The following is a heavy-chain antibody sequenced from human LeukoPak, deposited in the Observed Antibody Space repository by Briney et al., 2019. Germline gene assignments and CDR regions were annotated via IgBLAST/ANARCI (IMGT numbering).Heavy chain of an antibody. CDR2: INGFNGGT. CDR3: ARDARAGYSDYLDY. J-gene: IGHJ4*02. V-gene: IGHV1-2*02. D-gene: IGHD5-12*01. CDR1: GYTFTGFY. Sequence: ASVKVSCKASGYTFTGFYVHWVRQAPGQGLEWMGWINGFNGGTNFAQRFQGRVTMTRDTSISTAYMELSGLTSDDTAVYFCARDARAGYSDYLDYWGQGTQVTVAS.